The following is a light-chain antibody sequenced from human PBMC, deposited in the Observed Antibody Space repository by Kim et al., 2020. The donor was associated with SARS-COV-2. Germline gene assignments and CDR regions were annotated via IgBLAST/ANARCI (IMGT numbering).Light chain of an antibody. V-gene: IGLV2-14*03. CDR3: SSYADSVV. Sequence: LTQPASVSGSPGQSITISCTGSSSDIGGHNYVSWYQHHPGKAPKVIIYDVTIRSSGVSNRFSGSKSGNTASLIISGLQAEDEADYYCSSYADSVVFGGGTQLTVL. CDR1: SSDIGGHNY. J-gene: IGLJ2*01. CDR2: DVT.